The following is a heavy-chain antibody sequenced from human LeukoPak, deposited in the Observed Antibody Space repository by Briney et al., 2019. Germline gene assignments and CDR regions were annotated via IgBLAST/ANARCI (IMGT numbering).Heavy chain of an antibody. J-gene: IGHJ4*02. Sequence: PSETLSLTCTVSGVSISTYYWSWIRQPAGKGLEWIGRIYTSGSTNYNPSLKSPVTMSVDTSKNQFSLTLSSVTAADTAVYYCARDRYYYGSGSYTFDYWGQGSLVTVSS. CDR1: GVSISTYY. CDR3: ARDRYYYGSGSYTFDY. CDR2: IYTSGST. D-gene: IGHD3-10*01. V-gene: IGHV4-4*07.